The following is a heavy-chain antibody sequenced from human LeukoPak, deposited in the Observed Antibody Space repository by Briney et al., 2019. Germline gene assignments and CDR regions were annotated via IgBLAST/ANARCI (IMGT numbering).Heavy chain of an antibody. CDR2: ISSSSSYI. V-gene: IGHV3-21*01. Sequence: KAGGSLRLSCAASGFTFSSYSMNWVRQAPGKGLEWVSSISSSSSYIYYADSVKGRFTISRDNAKNSLYLQMNSLRAEDTAVYYCARGGHIVVVPAAPHYFDYWGQGTLVTVSS. J-gene: IGHJ4*02. CDR1: GFTFSSYS. D-gene: IGHD2-2*01. CDR3: ARGGHIVVVPAAPHYFDY.